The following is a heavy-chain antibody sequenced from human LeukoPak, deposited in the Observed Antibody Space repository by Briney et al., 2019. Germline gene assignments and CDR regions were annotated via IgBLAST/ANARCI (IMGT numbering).Heavy chain of an antibody. Sequence: SETLSLTCAVYGGSFSGYYWSWIRQPPGKRLEWIGEINHSGSTNYNPSLKSRVTISVDTSKNQFSLKLSSVTAADTAVYYCARGLADWGRYYYYYMDVWGKGTTVTVSS. CDR3: ARGLADWGRYYYYYMDV. CDR2: INHSGST. D-gene: IGHD7-27*01. J-gene: IGHJ6*03. V-gene: IGHV4-34*01. CDR1: GGSFSGYY.